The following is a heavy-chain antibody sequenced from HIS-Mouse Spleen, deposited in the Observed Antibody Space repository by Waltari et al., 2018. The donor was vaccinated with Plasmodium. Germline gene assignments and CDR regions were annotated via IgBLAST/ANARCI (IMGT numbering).Heavy chain of an antibody. V-gene: IGHV3-21*01. CDR3: ARDRSAAALLGY. Sequence: MNWVRQAPGKGLEWVSSISSSSYIYYADSVKGRFTISRDNAKNSLYLQMNSLRAEDTAVYYCARDRSAAALLGYWGQGTLVTVSS. D-gene: IGHD6-13*01. CDR2: ISSSSYI. J-gene: IGHJ4*02.